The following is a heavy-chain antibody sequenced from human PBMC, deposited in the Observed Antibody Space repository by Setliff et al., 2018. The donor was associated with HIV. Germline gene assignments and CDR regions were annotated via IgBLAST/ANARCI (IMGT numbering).Heavy chain of an antibody. D-gene: IGHD5-12*01. CDR3: ARDNKVAPLDF. V-gene: IGHV7-4-1*02. CDR1: GYDFTSTA. Sequence: ASVKVSCKASGYDFTSTAINWVRQAPGQGLEWMGWINTNTGNPTYVQDFTGRFVFSLDTSVSTAYLQISSLKSDDTAVYYCARDNKVAPLDFWGQGTLVTVSS. CDR2: INTNTGNP. J-gene: IGHJ4*02.